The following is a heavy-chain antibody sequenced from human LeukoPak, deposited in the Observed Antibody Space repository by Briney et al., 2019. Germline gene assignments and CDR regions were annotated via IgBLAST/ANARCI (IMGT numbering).Heavy chain of an antibody. CDR1: GVSISRGGNY. Sequence: SQTLSLSCAVSGVSISRGGNYWSWVRQHPGKGLEWIAYIYYSGSTYYNPSLKSRVTISVDTSKNQFSLKLSSVTAADTAVYYCARDRRGGAFDIWGQGTMVTVSS. CDR2: IYYSGST. D-gene: IGHD3-10*01. CDR3: ARDRRGGAFDI. J-gene: IGHJ3*02. V-gene: IGHV4-31*02.